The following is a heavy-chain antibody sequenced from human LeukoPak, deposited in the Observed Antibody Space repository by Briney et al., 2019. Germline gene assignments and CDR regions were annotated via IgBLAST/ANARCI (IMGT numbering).Heavy chain of an antibody. D-gene: IGHD2-8*01. CDR1: GSTFSSYA. V-gene: IGHV3-30-3*01. CDR3: ATGTSGVY. CDR2: ISYDGSNK. Sequence: PGGSLRLSCAASGSTFSSYAMHWVRQAPGKGLEWVAVISYDGSNKYYADSVKGRFTISRDNSKNTLYLQMNSLRAEDTAVYYCATGTSGVYWGQGTLVTVSS. J-gene: IGHJ4*02.